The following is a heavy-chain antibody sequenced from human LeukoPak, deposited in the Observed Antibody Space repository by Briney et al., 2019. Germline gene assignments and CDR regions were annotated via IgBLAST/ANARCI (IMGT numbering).Heavy chain of an antibody. V-gene: IGHV3-7*03. J-gene: IGHJ3*02. CDR3: ARDCSSTSCYGRAFDI. Sequence: PGGSLRLSCAASGFTFSSYWMSWVRQAPGKGLEWVANIKQDGSEKYYVDSVKGRFTISRDNAKNSLYLQMNSLRAEDTAVYYCARDCSSTSCYGRAFDIWGQGTMVTVSS. CDR1: GFTFSSYW. CDR2: IKQDGSEK. D-gene: IGHD2-2*01.